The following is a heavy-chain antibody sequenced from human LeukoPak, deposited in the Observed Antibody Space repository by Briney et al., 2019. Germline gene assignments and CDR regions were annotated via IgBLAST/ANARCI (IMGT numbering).Heavy chain of an antibody. V-gene: IGHV3-23*01. CDR3: AKGGYYYGSGKNDY. Sequence: GGSLRLXCAASGFTFSSYAMSWVRQAPGKGLEWVSAISGSGGSTYYADSVKGRFTISRDNSKNTLYLQMNSLRAEDTAVYYCAKGGYYYGSGKNDYWGQGTLVTVSS. CDR2: ISGSGGST. D-gene: IGHD3-10*01. J-gene: IGHJ4*02. CDR1: GFTFSSYA.